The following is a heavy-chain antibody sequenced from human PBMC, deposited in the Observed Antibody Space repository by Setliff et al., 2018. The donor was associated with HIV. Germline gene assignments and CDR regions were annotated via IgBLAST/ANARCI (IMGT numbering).Heavy chain of an antibody. CDR1: GGTFSSYA. Sequence: ASVKVSCKASGGTFSSYAIGWVRQAPGQGLEWMGGIIPIFGTANYAQKFQGRVTITADESTSTVYMELRSLVSDDTAVYYCARRATTGDYHHFFDFWGQGTLVTVSS. CDR2: IIPIFGTA. J-gene: IGHJ4*02. CDR3: ARRATTGDYHHFFDF. D-gene: IGHD4-17*01. V-gene: IGHV1-69*13.